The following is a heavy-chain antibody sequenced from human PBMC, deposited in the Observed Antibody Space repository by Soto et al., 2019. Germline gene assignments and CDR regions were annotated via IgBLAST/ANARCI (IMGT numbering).Heavy chain of an antibody. CDR3: AREPFSTSFYYGLDV. V-gene: IGHV3-33*01. Sequence: QVQLVESGGGVVQPGKSLRVSCEASGSSISVFAMHWVRQAPGKGLEWVAIIWYDGSNKYYADSVKGRFTISRDNSKNTVYLQMNSLRAEDTAVYYCAREPFSTSFYYGLDVWGQGTTVTVSS. CDR2: IWYDGSNK. CDR1: GSSISVFA. J-gene: IGHJ6*02. D-gene: IGHD6-6*01.